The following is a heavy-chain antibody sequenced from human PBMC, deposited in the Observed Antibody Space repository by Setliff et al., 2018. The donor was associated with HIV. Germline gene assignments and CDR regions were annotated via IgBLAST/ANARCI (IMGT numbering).Heavy chain of an antibody. V-gene: IGHV3-23*01. CDR3: ASGYSSSSPRRDY. CDR1: GFTFSSYM. CDR2: ISDSGGST. Sequence: QAGGSLRLSCAASGFTFSSYMMNWVLQAPGKGLEWVSGISDSGGSTYYADSVKGRFTISRDNSKNTLNLQMNSLRAEDTAVYYCASGYSSSSPRRDYWGQGTLVTVSS. D-gene: IGHD6-6*01. J-gene: IGHJ4*02.